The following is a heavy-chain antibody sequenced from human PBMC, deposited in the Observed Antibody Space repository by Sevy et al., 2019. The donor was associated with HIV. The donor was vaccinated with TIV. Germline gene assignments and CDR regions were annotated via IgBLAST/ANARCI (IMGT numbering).Heavy chain of an antibody. V-gene: IGHV3-49*03. CDR3: TRVGGRDWLTDY. J-gene: IGHJ4*02. D-gene: IGHD3-9*01. CDR1: GFTFGDYA. CDR2: IRSKAYGGTT. Sequence: GGSLRLSCTASGFTFGDYAMSWFRQAPGKGLEWVGFIRSKAYGGTTEYAASVKGRFTISRDDSKGIAYLQMNSLKTEDTAVYYCTRVGGRDWLTDYWGQGTLVTVSS.